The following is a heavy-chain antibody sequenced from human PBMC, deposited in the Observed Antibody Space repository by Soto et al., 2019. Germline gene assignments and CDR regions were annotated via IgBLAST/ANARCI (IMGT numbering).Heavy chain of an antibody. CDR3: ARHQAGSCSSHRCYAFDY. CDR1: GYSFTNYW. V-gene: IGHV5-51*01. J-gene: IGHJ4*02. D-gene: IGHD2-2*01. Sequence: EVQLVQSGAEVRKPGESLKISCKGSGYSFTNYWIGWVRQMPGKGLEWMGIIYPGDSETRYSPSFRGQVTISVDKAISTAYLQWGSLQASDTAMYYCARHQAGSCSSHRCYAFDYWGQGTLVTVSS. CDR2: IYPGDSET.